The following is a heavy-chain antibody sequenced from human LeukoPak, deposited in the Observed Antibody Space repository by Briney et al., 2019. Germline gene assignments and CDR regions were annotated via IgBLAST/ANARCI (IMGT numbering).Heavy chain of an antibody. D-gene: IGHD3-10*01. Sequence: ASVKVSCKASGYTFTSYAINWVRQAPGQGLEWMGRINPNSGGTNYAQKFQGRVTMTRDTSISTAYMELSRLRSDDTAVYYCARDGSGSLKDYWGQGTLVTVSS. CDR3: ARDGSGSLKDY. CDR2: INPNSGGT. V-gene: IGHV1-2*06. CDR1: GYTFTSYA. J-gene: IGHJ4*02.